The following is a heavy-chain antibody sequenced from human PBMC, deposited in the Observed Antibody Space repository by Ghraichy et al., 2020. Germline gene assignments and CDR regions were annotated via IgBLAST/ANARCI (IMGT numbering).Heavy chain of an antibody. V-gene: IGHV1-2*04. CDR1: GYTFTGYY. J-gene: IGHJ6*02. Sequence: ASVKVSCKASGYTFTGYYMHWVRQAPGQGLEWMGWINPNSGGTNDAQKFQGWVTMTRDTSISTAYMELSRLRSDDTAVYYCAREGGYCSSTSCYYYGMDVWGQGTTVTVSS. CDR2: INPNSGGT. D-gene: IGHD2-2*01. CDR3: AREGGYCSSTSCYYYGMDV.